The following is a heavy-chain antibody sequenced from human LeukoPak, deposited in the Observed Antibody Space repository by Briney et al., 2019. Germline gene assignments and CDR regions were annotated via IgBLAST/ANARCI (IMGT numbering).Heavy chain of an antibody. J-gene: IGHJ6*03. CDR2: IYDSGNE. CDR3: ARQISDYYYYYMDV. V-gene: IGHV4-39*01. D-gene: IGHD2/OR15-2a*01. CDR1: GGSISTSAFY. Sequence: SETLSLTCTVSGGSISTSAFYWGWIRQPPGKGLEWIGSIYDSGNEFYNPSLKSRVTISADTSKNQFSLKLNSVTAADTAMYYCARQISDYYYYYMDVWGEGTTVTVSS.